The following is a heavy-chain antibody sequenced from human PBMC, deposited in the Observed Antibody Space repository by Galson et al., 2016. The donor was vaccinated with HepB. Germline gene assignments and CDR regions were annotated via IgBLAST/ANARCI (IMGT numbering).Heavy chain of an antibody. D-gene: IGHD3-16*01. J-gene: IGHJ3*02. CDR3: ARNAFPDDACDI. Sequence: SLRLSCAASGFPFSTYGMHWVRQAPGKGLEWVAVIWYDGSNQYYADSVKGRYTISRDISKNTLYLQMNSLRAEDKALYYCARNAFPDDACDIWGQGTMVTVSS. CDR1: GFPFSTYG. CDR2: IWYDGSNQ. V-gene: IGHV3-33*01.